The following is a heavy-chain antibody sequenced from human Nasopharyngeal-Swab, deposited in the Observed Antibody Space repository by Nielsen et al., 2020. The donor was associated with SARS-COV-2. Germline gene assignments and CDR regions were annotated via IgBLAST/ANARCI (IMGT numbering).Heavy chain of an antibody. V-gene: IGHV3-30*18. Sequence: GGSLRLSCAASGLTFSTDAMHWVRQAPGKGLEGATLISNDGSKKYYGDSVKGRFTISRDNSRNTLFLQMNSLRPEETAVYYCAKAQGIRYGLDVWGHGTTVTVSS. CDR2: ISNDGSKK. J-gene: IGHJ6*02. CDR1: GLTFSTDA. CDR3: AKAQGIRYGLDV.